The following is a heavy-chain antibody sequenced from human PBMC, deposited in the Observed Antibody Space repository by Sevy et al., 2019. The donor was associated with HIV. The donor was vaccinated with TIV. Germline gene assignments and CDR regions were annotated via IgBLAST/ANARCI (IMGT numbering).Heavy chain of an antibody. Sequence: GGSLRLSCAASGFTFSTYGMSWVRQGPGKGLEWVSGISSSGSSTYYADSVKGRFTISRDNSKNNLYLQMNSLRAEDAALYYCAKDKGGTVVDYFDYWGQGTLVTVFS. CDR3: AKDKGGTVVDYFDY. CDR2: ISSSGSST. V-gene: IGHV3-23*01. J-gene: IGHJ4*02. D-gene: IGHD2-15*01. CDR1: GFTFSTYG.